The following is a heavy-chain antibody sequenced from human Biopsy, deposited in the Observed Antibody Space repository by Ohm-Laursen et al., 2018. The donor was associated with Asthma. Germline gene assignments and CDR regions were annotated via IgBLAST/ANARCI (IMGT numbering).Heavy chain of an antibody. CDR3: ASYEVVTAILPMDA. D-gene: IGHD2-21*02. CDR2: ISFDGSNK. CDR1: GFTFGDYW. Sequence: SLRLSCAASGFTFGDYWMSWVRQAPGKGLEWVAVISFDGSNKYYGDSVKGRFTIARDNSKNTVYLQMNSLRAEDTAVYYCASYEVVTAILPMDAWGQGTTVTVSS. V-gene: IGHV3-30*03. J-gene: IGHJ6*02.